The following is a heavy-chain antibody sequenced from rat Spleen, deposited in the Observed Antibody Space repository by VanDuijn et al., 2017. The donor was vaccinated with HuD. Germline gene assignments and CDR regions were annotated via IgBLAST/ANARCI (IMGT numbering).Heavy chain of an antibody. CDR1: GFSLTSYT. CDR3: ASPQYRYNYGYFDY. D-gene: IGHD1-5*01. V-gene: IGHV2-6*01. J-gene: IGHJ2*01. Sequence: QVQLKESGPGLVQPSQTLSLTCTVSGFSLTSYTVSWVRQPPGKGLEWIAAISSGGSTYYNSALKSRLSIRRDTSKSQVFLKMNSLQTEDTAMYFCASPQYRYNYGYFDYWGQGVMVTVSS. CDR2: ISSGGST.